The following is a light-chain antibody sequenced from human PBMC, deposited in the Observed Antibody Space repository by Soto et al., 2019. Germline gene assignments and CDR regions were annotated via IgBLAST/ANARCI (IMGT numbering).Light chain of an antibody. CDR3: QQRKTWPPIT. V-gene: IGKV3-11*01. J-gene: IGKJ5*01. CDR2: DAS. CDR1: QNVEGY. Sequence: EIALTQSPATLSLSPGERATLSCRASQNVEGYLAWYQQKPGQAPRLLIYDASNRAPGIPARFSGSGSGTDFTLTISSLEPEDFAVYYCQQRKTWPPITFGQGTRLEIK.